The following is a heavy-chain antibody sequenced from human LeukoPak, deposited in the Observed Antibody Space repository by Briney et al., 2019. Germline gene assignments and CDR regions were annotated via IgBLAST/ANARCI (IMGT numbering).Heavy chain of an antibody. J-gene: IGHJ4*02. V-gene: IGHV3-23*01. CDR2: ISSAGDNT. CDR1: GFTFSSYA. Sequence: GGSLRLSCAASGFTFSSYAMSWVRQAPGKGLEWVSSISSAGDNTYPADSVKGRFTISRDNSKNTLFLQMTSLRADDTAVYYCARDLAVSWGQGTLVTVSS. CDR3: ARDLAVS.